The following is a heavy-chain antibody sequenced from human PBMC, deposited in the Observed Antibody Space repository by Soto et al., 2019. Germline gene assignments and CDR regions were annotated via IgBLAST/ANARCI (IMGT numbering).Heavy chain of an antibody. V-gene: IGHV3-11*01. CDR1: GFTFGDYY. CDR2: IGNRGTGI. D-gene: IGHD6-13*01. CDR3: ARDLRAVGMASRFDP. J-gene: IGHJ5*02. Sequence: GSLRLSCEASGFTFGDYYMTWIRQAPGKGLEWVSFIGNRGTGIYYADSVKGRSTIFRDNAKNSLYLQMNSLRAEDTAMYYCARDLRAVGMASRFDPWGQGTLVTVSS.